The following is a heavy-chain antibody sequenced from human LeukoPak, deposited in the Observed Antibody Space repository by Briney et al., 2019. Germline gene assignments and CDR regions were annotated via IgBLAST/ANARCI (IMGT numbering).Heavy chain of an antibody. CDR1: GGTSSSYA. J-gene: IGHJ5*02. V-gene: IGHV1-69*05. CDR3: ARIGYYDSSGYYSQGLDP. Sequence: SVKVSCKASGGTSSSYAISWVRQAPGQGLEWMGGIIPIFGTANYAQKFQGRVAITTDESTSTAYMELSSLRSEDTAVYYCARIGYYDSSGYYSQGLDPWGQGTLVTVSS. D-gene: IGHD3-22*01. CDR2: IIPIFGTA.